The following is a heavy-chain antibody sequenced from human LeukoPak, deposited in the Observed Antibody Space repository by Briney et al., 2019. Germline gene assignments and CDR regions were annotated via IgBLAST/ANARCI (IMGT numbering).Heavy chain of an antibody. V-gene: IGHV4-34*01. CDR1: GGSFSGYY. Sequence: SETLSLTCAVYGGSFSGYYWSWIRQPPGKGLEWIGEINHSGSTNYNPSLKSRVTISVDTSKNQFSLKLSSVTAADTAVYYCAGPPNYYYYGMDVWGQGTTVTVSS. CDR3: AGPPNYYYYGMDV. CDR2: INHSGST. J-gene: IGHJ6*02.